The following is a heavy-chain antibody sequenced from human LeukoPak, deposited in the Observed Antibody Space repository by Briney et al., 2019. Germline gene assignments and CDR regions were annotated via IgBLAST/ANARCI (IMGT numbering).Heavy chain of an antibody. CDR3: ARAGHCSGGSCYYFDY. CDR2: ISYSGTT. Sequence: SETLSLTCIVSGGSISSYYWSWVRQPPGKGLEGIGYISYSGTTNYNPSLNSLVTISIHTSKNQFSLNLRSVTAADTAVYYCARAGHCSGGSCYYFDYWGQGTLVTVSS. V-gene: IGHV4-59*01. D-gene: IGHD2-15*01. J-gene: IGHJ4*02. CDR1: GGSISSYY.